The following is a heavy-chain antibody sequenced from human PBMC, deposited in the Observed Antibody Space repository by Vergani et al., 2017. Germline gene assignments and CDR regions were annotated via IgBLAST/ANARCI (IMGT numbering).Heavy chain of an antibody. CDR3: ARVMYRDEASTGYRLEGMDI. Sequence: QVQLQESGPGLVKPSETLSLTCSVSGDSISLYYWSWIRQPAGKGLEWIGRIYASGSTNYNPSLKSRVTMSVAMSKNQFSLKLRSVTAADTAVYFCARVMYRDEASTGYRLEGMDIWGQGTTVTISS. V-gene: IGHV4-4*07. J-gene: IGHJ6*02. CDR2: IYASGST. CDR1: GDSISLYY. D-gene: IGHD3-9*01.